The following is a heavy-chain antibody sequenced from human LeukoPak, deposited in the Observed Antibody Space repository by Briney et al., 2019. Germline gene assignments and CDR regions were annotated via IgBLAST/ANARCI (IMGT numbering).Heavy chain of an antibody. CDR1: GFTFNNYA. CDR2: IGFDDDSA. D-gene: IGHD2-15*01. J-gene: IGHJ4*02. Sequence: GGSLRLSCAASGFTFNNYAMSWVRQAPGKGLEWISTIGFDDDSAYYADSVKGRFTISRDNSKNTLYLQMNSLRAEDTAVYYCAKVSRYCSGGSCYYHPFDYWGQGTLVTVSS. CDR3: AKVSRYCSGGSCYYHPFDY. V-gene: IGHV3-23*01.